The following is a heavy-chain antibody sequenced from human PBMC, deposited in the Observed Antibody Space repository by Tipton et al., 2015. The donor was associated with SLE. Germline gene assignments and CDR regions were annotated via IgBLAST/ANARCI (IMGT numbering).Heavy chain of an antibody. D-gene: IGHD1-20*01. CDR1: GFSFSNFW. J-gene: IGHJ4*02. V-gene: IGHV3-74*01. CDR2: IKRDGSST. CDR3: ARDPFNWNLYYFDY. Sequence: SLRLSCAASGFSFSNFWMHWVRQAPGKGLVWVSRIKRDGSSTNYADSVKGRFTISRDNAKNSLYLQMNSLRAEDTAVYYCARDPFNWNLYYFDYWGQGTLVTVSS.